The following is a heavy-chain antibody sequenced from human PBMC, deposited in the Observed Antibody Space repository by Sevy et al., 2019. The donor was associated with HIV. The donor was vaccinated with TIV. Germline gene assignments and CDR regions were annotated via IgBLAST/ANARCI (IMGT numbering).Heavy chain of an antibody. CDR2: IGYAGDI. CDR1: GFTFSKYD. Sequence: GGSLRLSCAASGFTFSKYDMHWVRQVSGKSLEWVSGIGYAGDIYYLDYVKGRFTISRENAKNSLYLEMNSLRAGDTALYYCARGGPEGYYYYGLDVWGQGTTVTVSS. CDR3: ARGGPEGYYYYGLDV. J-gene: IGHJ6*02. V-gene: IGHV3-13*01. D-gene: IGHD5-12*01.